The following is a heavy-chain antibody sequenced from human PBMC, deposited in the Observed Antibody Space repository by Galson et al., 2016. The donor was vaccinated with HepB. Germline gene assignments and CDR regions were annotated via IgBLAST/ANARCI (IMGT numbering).Heavy chain of an antibody. V-gene: IGHV3-72*01. CDR2: ATNKASGYIT. J-gene: IGHJ3*02. D-gene: IGHD6-13*01. Sequence: SLRLSCAASGFSFSDHYMNWVRQAPGAGLEWVARATNKASGYITQYGTSARDRFIISRDESESSLYLQMNSLKIEDSAVYYCAREVGNTSSWGTFDIWGQGTMVTVSA. CDR1: GFSFSDHY. CDR3: AREVGNTSSWGTFDI.